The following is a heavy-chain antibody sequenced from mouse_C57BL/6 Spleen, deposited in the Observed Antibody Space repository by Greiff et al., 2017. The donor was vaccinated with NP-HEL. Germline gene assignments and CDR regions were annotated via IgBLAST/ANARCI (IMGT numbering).Heavy chain of an antibody. CDR2: IYPGDGDT. V-gene: IGHV1-82*01. D-gene: IGHD2-2*01. CDR3: ARRGGYGYGAFAY. J-gene: IGHJ3*01. CDR1: GYAFSSSW. Sequence: VQLQQSGPELVKPGASVKISCKASGYAFSSSWMNWVKQRPGKGLEWIGRIYPGDGDTNYNGKFKGKATLTADKSSSTAYMQLSSLTSEDSAVYFCARRGGYGYGAFAYWGQGTLVTVSA.